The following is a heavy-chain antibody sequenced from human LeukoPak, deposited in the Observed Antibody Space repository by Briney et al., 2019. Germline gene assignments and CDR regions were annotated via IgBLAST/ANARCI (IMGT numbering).Heavy chain of an antibody. CDR3: ARDPPHSDHVLLWFGEPKGIDY. J-gene: IGHJ4*02. D-gene: IGHD3-10*01. V-gene: IGHV1-18*04. Sequence: ASVKVSCKASGYTFTGHYMHWVRQAPGQGLEWMGWISAYNGNTNYAQKLQGRVTMTTDTSTSTAYMELRSLRSDDTAVYYCARDPPHSDHVLLWFGEPKGIDYWGQGTLVTVSS. CDR2: ISAYNGNT. CDR1: GYTFTGHY.